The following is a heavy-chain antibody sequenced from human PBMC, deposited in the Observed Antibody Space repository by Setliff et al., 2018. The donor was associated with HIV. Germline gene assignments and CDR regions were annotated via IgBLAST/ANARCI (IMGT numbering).Heavy chain of an antibody. D-gene: IGHD6-13*01. CDR1: GFTFDDYA. CDR2: ISWDGGST. V-gene: IGHV3-43D*04. J-gene: IGHJ4*02. CDR3: ARVARGGHSSRWYYFDY. Sequence: PGGSLRLSCAASGFTFDDYAIHWVRQAPGKGLEWVSLISWDGGSTSYADSVKGRFTISRDNAKNSLYLQMNSLRAEDTAVYYCARVARGGHSSRWYYFDYWGQGTLVTVSS.